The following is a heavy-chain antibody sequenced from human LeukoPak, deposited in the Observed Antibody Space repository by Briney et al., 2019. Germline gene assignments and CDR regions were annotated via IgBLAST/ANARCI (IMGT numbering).Heavy chain of an antibody. V-gene: IGHV3-9*01. CDR1: GFTFDDYA. J-gene: IGHJ6*02. CDR2: ISWNSGSI. CDR3: AKGTSIAEEWLYYYYGMDV. D-gene: IGHD6-6*01. Sequence: GGSLRLSCAASGFTFDDYAMHWVRQAPGKGLEWVSGISWNSGSIGYADSVKGRFTISRDNAKNSLYLQMNSLRAEDTALYYCAKGTSIAEEWLYYYYGMDVWGQGTTVTVSS.